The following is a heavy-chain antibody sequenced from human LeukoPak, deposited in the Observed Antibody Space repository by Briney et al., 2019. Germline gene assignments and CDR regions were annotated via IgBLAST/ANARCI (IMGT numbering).Heavy chain of an antibody. D-gene: IGHD2-2*01. CDR1: GGSINRGDNY. J-gene: IGHJ4*02. Sequence: SGSLSLTCTVSGGSINRGDNYCSWIRQPPGKGLEWIGFIYYRGTTYYNPSLKSRVSISIDTSRNQSSLKLNSVAAAHTAVYYCARIEGTSGYGWSHFDYWGQGRLATVSS. V-gene: IGHV4-30-4*01. CDR3: ARIEGTSGYGWSHFDY. CDR2: IYYRGTT.